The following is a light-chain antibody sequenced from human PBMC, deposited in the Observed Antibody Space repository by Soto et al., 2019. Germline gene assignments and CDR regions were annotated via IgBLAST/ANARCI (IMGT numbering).Light chain of an antibody. CDR3: RQYGRSLGFA. V-gene: IGKV3-20*01. CDR2: GAS. CDR1: RGVSDNF. Sequence: EIVLTQSPGTLSLSPGERSTLCFRASRGVSDNFLAWYQEKPGQPPRLLIYGASSRATGIPDRFSGSGSGTDFTLTISRLEPEDFAVYYCRQYGRSLGFAFGGGTKVDIK. J-gene: IGKJ4*01.